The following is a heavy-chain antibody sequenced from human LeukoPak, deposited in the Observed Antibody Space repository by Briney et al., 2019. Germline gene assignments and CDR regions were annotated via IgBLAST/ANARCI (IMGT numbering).Heavy chain of an antibody. J-gene: IGHJ4*02. D-gene: IGHD4-17*01. CDR1: GYSHTSDW. Sequence: ASVKVSCTASGYSHTSDWMHWVRPAPGQGLEWMGAINSGSGSVSHAQKLQGRVTMTRDTATSTVYMELSSLGSEDTAVYYCARGLYSRWATVIRWGQGTLVTVSS. CDR2: INSGSGSV. CDR3: ARGLYSRWATVIR. V-gene: IGHV1-46*01.